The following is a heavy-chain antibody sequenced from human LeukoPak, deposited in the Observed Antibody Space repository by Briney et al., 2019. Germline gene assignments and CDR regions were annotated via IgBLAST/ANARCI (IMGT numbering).Heavy chain of an antibody. J-gene: IGHJ2*01. V-gene: IGHV4-59*01. D-gene: IGHD6-6*01. CDR3: ARAVAALGWYFDL. Sequence: PSETLSLTCTDSGGSISRYYWSWLRQPPGTGLEWIGYIYYSGSTNYNPSLKSRVTISVDTSKNQFSLKLISVTAADTAVYYCARAVAALGWYFDLWGRGTLVTVSS. CDR1: GGSISRYY. CDR2: IYYSGST.